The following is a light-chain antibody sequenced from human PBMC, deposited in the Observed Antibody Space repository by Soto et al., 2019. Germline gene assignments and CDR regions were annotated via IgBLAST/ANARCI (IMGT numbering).Light chain of an antibody. Sequence: DIQMTQSPSTLSASVVDRVTITCRASQSISSWLAWYQQKPGKAPNLLISKASSLESGVPSRFSGSGSGTEFTLTISSLQPDDFATYYCQQYYSYSYTFGQGTKLEIK. J-gene: IGKJ2*01. V-gene: IGKV1-5*03. CDR3: QQYYSYSYT. CDR1: QSISSW. CDR2: KAS.